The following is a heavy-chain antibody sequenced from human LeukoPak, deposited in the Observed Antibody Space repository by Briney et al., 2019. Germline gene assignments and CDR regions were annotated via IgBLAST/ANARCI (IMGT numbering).Heavy chain of an antibody. CDR2: ISSSSSYI. J-gene: IGHJ3*02. Sequence: GGSLRPSCAASQLTFTSAWMTWVRQAPGKGLEWVSSISSSSSYIYYADSVKGRFTISRDNAKNSLYLQMNSLRAEDTAVYYCARDYDFWSGSDAFDIWGQGTMVTVSS. CDR1: QLTFTSAW. CDR3: ARDYDFWSGSDAFDI. V-gene: IGHV3-21*01. D-gene: IGHD3-3*01.